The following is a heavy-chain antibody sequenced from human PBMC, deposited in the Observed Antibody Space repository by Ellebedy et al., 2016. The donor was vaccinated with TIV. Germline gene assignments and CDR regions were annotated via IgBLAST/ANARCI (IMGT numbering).Heavy chain of an antibody. CDR1: GFTFGRYR. CDR2: IKSDGSST. Sequence: GESLKISXVASGFTFGRYRMHWVRQAPGNKLVWVSCIKSDGSSTTYADSVKGRFTTSRDNARNTLYLQMNSLRGEDTAVYFCARDRGDYSISGPWGQGTLVTVSS. V-gene: IGHV3-74*01. CDR3: ARDRGDYSISGP. J-gene: IGHJ5*02. D-gene: IGHD4-11*01.